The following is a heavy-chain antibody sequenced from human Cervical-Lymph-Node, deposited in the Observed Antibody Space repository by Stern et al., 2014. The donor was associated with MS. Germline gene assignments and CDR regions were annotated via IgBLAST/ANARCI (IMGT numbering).Heavy chain of an antibody. CDR3: ARDSRHYDASYYFDS. CDR1: GGTFSSYA. V-gene: IGHV1-69*01. D-gene: IGHD3-16*01. J-gene: IGHJ4*02. CDR2: VIPIFVPA. Sequence: VQLVQSGAEVKKPGSSVKVSCKASGGTFSSYAINWVRQAPGQGPEWMGGVIPIFVPANYAQKFQGRVTITADESTSTAYMELSSLRSEDTAVYYCARDSRHYDASYYFDSWGQGTLVTVSS.